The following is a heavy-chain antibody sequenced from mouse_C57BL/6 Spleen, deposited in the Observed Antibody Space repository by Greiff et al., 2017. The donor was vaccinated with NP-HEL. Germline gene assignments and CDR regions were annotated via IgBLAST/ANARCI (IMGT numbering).Heavy chain of an antibody. CDR3: ASRQLGAAWFAY. J-gene: IGHJ3*01. D-gene: IGHD4-1*02. CDR2: INPSTGGT. V-gene: IGHV1-42*01. Sequence: VQLQQSGPELVKPGASVKISCKASGYSFTGYYMNWVKQSPEKSLEWIGEINPSTGGTTYNQKFKAKATLTVDKSSSTAYMQLKSLTSEDSAVYYCASRQLGAAWFAYWGQGTLVTVSA. CDR1: GYSFTGYY.